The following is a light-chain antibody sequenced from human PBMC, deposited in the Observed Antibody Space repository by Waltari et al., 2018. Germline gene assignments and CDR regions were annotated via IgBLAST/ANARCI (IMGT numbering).Light chain of an antibody. J-gene: IGLJ3*02. CDR3: GTWDSSLGIGV. CDR2: EDN. Sequence: QSVLTQAPSVSAAPGQKVTISCSGSTPHIGNNYEPWNRQFPGTAPKLLIYEDNRRPSGIPDRFSGSKSGASATLGITGLQTGDEANYYCGTWDSSLGIGVLGGGTRVTVL. CDR1: TPHIGNNY. V-gene: IGLV1-51*01.